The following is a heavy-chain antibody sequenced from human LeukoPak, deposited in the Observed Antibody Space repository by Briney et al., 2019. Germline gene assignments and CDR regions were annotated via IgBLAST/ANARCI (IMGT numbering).Heavy chain of an antibody. Sequence: SETLSLTCTVSGGSISSSSYYWGWIRQPPGKGLEWIGSIYHSGSTYYNPSLKSRVTISVDTSKNQFSLKLSSVTAADTAVYYCARCGHRYGSGSFYYYYYMDVWGKGTTVTVSS. CDR3: ARCGHRYGSGSFYYYYYMDV. CDR1: GGSISSSSYY. J-gene: IGHJ6*03. V-gene: IGHV4-39*01. CDR2: IYHSGST. D-gene: IGHD3-10*01.